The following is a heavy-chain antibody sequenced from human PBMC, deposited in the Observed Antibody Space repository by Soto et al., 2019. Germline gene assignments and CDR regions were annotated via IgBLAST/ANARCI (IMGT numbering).Heavy chain of an antibody. D-gene: IGHD6-6*01. CDR3: ATGYSSSYFDY. J-gene: IGHJ4*02. CDR1: GGSISSYY. CDR2: IYYSGST. Sequence: QVQLQESGPGLVKPSETLSLTCNVSGGSISSYYWSWIRQPPGKGLEWIGYIYYSGSTNYNPSLKSRVTISVDTSKNQFSLKLSSVTAADTAVYYCATGYSSSYFDYWGQGTLVTVSS. V-gene: IGHV4-59*01.